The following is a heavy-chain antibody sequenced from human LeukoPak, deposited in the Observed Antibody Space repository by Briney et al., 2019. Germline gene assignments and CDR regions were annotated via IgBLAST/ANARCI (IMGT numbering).Heavy chain of an antibody. CDR3: ARDLVTVTKGFDI. CDR2: ISYIGST. J-gene: IGHJ3*02. V-gene: IGHV4-59*11. CDR1: DDSFSSHY. D-gene: IGHD4-17*01. Sequence: SETLSLTCAVSDDSFSSHYWTWIRQPPGKGLEWIGYISYIGSTNYNPSLKSRVTISIDTSRNQFTLRLSSVTAADTAVYYCARDLVTVTKGFDIWGQGTMVSVSS.